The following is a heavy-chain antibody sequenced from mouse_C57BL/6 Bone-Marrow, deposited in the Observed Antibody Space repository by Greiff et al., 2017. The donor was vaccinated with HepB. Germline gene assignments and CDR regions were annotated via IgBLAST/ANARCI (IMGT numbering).Heavy chain of an antibody. CDR3: VVGYDEDYFDY. D-gene: IGHD2-2*01. V-gene: IGHV10-1*01. CDR1: GFSFNTYA. Sequence: EVKLMESGGGLVQPKGSLKLSCAASGFSFNTYAMNSVRQAPGKGLEWVARIRSKSNNYATYYADSVKDRFTISRDDSESMLYLQMNNLKTEDTAMYYCVVGYDEDYFDYWGQGTTLTVSS. CDR2: IRSKSNNYAT. J-gene: IGHJ2*01.